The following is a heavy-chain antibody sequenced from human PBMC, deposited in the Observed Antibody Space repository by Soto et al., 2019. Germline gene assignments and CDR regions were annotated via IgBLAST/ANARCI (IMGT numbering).Heavy chain of an antibody. J-gene: IGHJ4*02. CDR1: GGSVSSGRFY. Sequence: QVQLQETGPGLVKPSETLSLTCTVSGGSVSSGRFYWSWIRQPPGKGLEWIGYIYYSGSTKYNPSLRSRVTISVDTSKNQFSLKLTFVTAAHTAVYYCARSGSGSGWLGGQVTLVTVSS. V-gene: IGHV4-61*01. D-gene: IGHD6-19*01. CDR2: IYYSGST. CDR3: ARSGSGSGWL.